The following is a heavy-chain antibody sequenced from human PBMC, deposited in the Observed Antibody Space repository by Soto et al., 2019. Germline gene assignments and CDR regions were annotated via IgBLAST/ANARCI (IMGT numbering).Heavy chain of an antibody. CDR3: ARTSTTYYYDSSGPSWFDP. V-gene: IGHV4-59*01. D-gene: IGHD3-22*01. Sequence: SSETLSLTCTVSGGSISSYYWSWIRQPPGKGLEWIGYIYYSGSTNYNPSLKSRVTISVDTSKNQFSLKLSSVTAADTAVYYCARTSTTYYYDSSGPSWFDPWGQGTLVTVSS. CDR2: IYYSGST. J-gene: IGHJ5*02. CDR1: GGSISSYY.